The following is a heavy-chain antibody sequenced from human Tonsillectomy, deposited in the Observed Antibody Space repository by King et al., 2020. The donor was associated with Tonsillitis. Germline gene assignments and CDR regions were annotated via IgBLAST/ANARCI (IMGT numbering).Heavy chain of an antibody. D-gene: IGHD3-22*01. CDR2: IKSKTKGGTT. V-gene: IGHV3-15*01. CDR1: GFTFSDAW. J-gene: IGHJ1*01. Sequence: VQLVESGGGLVKPGGSLRLSCAASGFTFSDAWMSWVRQAPGKGREWVGRIKSKTKGGTTNYAAPGKGRFTISRDDSKTTLYLQMNSLKTEDTAVYYCTVDYYDSSGYYYVAEYFQHWGQGTLVTVSS. CDR3: TVDYYDSSGYYYVAEYFQH.